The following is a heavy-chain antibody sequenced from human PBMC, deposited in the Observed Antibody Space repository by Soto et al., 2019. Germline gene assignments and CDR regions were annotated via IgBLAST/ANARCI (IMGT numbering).Heavy chain of an antibody. V-gene: IGHV3-23*04. Sequence: EVHLVESGGGLVQPGGSLRLSCAASGFTFDFHAMSWVRQAPGKGLEWVSAISGTGGSTYYADSVKGRFTISRYNSKNTLYLQMNRQRADDTAMYFCAKELGCSEPPEDYYYALDVWGQGTTVTVSS. CDR2: ISGTGGST. D-gene: IGHD3-10*02. J-gene: IGHJ6*02. CDR1: GFTFDFHA. CDR3: AKELGCSEPPEDYYYALDV.